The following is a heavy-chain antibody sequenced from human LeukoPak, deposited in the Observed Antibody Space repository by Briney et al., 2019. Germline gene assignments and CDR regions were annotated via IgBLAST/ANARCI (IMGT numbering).Heavy chain of an antibody. D-gene: IGHD3-9*01. CDR1: GYTFTDYY. CDR2: VDPEDGET. J-gene: IGHJ4*02. Sequence: ATVKISCKVPGYTFTDYYMHWVQQAPGKGLEWMGLVDPEDGETIYAEKFQGRVTITADTSTDTAYMELSSLRSEDTAVYYCATRGVFDWLFFDYWGQGTLVTVSS. V-gene: IGHV1-69-2*01. CDR3: ATRGVFDWLFFDY.